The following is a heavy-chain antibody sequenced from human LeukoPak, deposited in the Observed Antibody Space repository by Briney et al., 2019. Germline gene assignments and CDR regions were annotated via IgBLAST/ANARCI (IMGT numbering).Heavy chain of an antibody. J-gene: IGHJ5*02. CDR3: ARGVLPWGWFDP. D-gene: IGHD3-16*01. CDR1: GGSISSGSYY. CDR2: IYTSGST. Sequence: SETLSLTCTVSGGSISSGSYYWSWIRQPAGKGLEWIGRIYTSGSTNYNPSLKSRVTISVDTSKNQFSLKLSSVTAADTAVYYCARGVLPWGWFDPWGQGTLVTVSS. V-gene: IGHV4-61*02.